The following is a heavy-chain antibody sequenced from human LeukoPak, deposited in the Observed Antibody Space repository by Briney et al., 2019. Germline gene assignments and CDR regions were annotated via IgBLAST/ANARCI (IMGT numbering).Heavy chain of an antibody. J-gene: IGHJ4*01. V-gene: IGHV3-23*01. D-gene: IGHD2-15*01. CDR1: GSTFSSYA. Sequence: GGSLRLSCAASGSTFSSYAMSRVRQAPGKGLEWVSAISGSGGSTYYADSVKGRFTISRDNSKNTLYLQMNSLRAEDTAVYYCAKDELVVVAATFDYWGQGTLVTVSS. CDR3: AKDELVVVAATFDY. CDR2: ISGSGGST.